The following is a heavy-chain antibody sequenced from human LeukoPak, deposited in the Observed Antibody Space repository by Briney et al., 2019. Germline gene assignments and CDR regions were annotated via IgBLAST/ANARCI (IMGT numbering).Heavy chain of an antibody. CDR3: ASHGVVTDRPFDY. D-gene: IGHD3-3*01. Sequence: SVKVSGKASAGTFSSYAISWVRQAPGQGLEWMGRIIPILGIANYAQKFQGRVTITADKSTSTAYMELSSLRSEDTAVYYCASHGVVTDRPFDYWGQGTLVTVSS. V-gene: IGHV1-69*04. CDR1: AGTFSSYA. J-gene: IGHJ4*02. CDR2: IIPILGIA.